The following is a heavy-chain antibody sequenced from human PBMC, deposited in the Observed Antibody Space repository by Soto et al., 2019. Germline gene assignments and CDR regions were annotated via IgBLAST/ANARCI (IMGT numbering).Heavy chain of an antibody. CDR2: INHSGST. CDR1: GGSFSGYC. Sequence: SETLSLTCAVYGGSFSGYCWSWIRQPPGKGLEWIGEINHSGSTNYNPSLKSRVTISVDTSKNQFSLKLSSVTAADTAVYYCARGLELRYFDWLLRDYYYGMDVWGQGTTVTVSS. CDR3: ARGLELRYFDWLLRDYYYGMDV. J-gene: IGHJ6*02. V-gene: IGHV4-34*01. D-gene: IGHD3-9*01.